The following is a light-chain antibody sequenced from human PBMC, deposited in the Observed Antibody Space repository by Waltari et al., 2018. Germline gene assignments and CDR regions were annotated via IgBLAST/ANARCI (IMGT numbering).Light chain of an antibody. J-gene: IGKJ2*01. CDR1: QRVSSSY. V-gene: IGKV3-20*01. Sequence: ERVSTQSPGTLSLSPGQRATLSCRASQRVSSSYLACYQQKPGQAPWLLIYGEYSRATGIPDRFSGSGSGTDFTFTISRLGPEDFAVYYCQQYGSSPPMYTFGQGTKLEI. CDR2: GEY. CDR3: QQYGSSPPMYT.